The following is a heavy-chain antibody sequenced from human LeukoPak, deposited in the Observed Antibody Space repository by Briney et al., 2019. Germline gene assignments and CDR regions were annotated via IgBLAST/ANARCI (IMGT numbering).Heavy chain of an antibody. J-gene: IGHJ5*02. CDR2: ISWNSGNI. CDR3: ARDLGQYYDTSDNWFDP. Sequence: PGGSLRLSCAASGFTFDDYAMHWVRQAPGKGLEWVSGISWNSGNIGYADSVKCRFTISRDNAKNSLYLQMNSLRAEDTALYYCARDLGQYYDTSDNWFDPWGQGTLVTVSS. D-gene: IGHD3-22*01. CDR1: GFTFDDYA. V-gene: IGHV3-9*01.